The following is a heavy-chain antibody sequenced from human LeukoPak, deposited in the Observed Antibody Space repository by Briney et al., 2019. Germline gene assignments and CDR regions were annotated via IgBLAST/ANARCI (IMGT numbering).Heavy chain of an antibody. CDR3: ARTHDFWSGYFYMDV. J-gene: IGHJ6*03. V-gene: IGHV4-59*01. Sequence: SETLSLTCTVSGGSISSYYWSWIPQPPGKGLEWIGYIYYSGSTNYNPSLKSRVTISVDTPKNHFSLKLSSVTAADTAVYDCARTHDFWSGYFYMDVWGKGTTVTVSS. CDR2: IYYSGST. D-gene: IGHD3-3*01. CDR1: GGSISSYY.